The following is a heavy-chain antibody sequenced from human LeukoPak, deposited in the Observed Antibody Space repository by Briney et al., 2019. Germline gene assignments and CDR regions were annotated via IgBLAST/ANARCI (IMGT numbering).Heavy chain of an antibody. CDR1: GGSISSYY. CDR3: ARLTIAAAGRWFDP. D-gene: IGHD6-13*01. V-gene: IGHV4-59*08. Sequence: SETLSLTCTVSGGSISSYYWSWIRQPPGKGLEWIAEINQSGTTNYNPSLTSRVTISVDTSKNQFSLKLSSVTAADTAVYYCARLTIAAAGRWFDPWGQGTLVTVSS. J-gene: IGHJ5*02. CDR2: INQSGTT.